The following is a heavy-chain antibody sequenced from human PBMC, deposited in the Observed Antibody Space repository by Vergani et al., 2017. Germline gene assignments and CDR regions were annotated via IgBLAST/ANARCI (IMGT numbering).Heavy chain of an antibody. V-gene: IGHV3-15*01. CDR3: TTPTKWELRDYFDY. CDR2: IRPKTDGETT. D-gene: IGHD1-26*01. J-gene: IGHJ4*02. Sequence: EVQPVESGGGLVTPGGSLRLSCTTSGFTFSSAWMSWVRQAPGKGLEWVARIRPKTDGETTDYAAPVKGRFTISRDDSKNTLYLQMNSLKTEYTAVYYCTTPTKWELRDYFDYGGQGTLVTVS. CDR1: GFTFSSAW.